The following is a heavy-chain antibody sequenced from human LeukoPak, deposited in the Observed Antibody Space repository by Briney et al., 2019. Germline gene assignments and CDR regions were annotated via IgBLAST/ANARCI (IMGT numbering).Heavy chain of an antibody. V-gene: IGHV1-69*04. D-gene: IGHD3-22*01. J-gene: IGHJ4*02. Sequence: GASVKVSCKASGGTFSSYAISWVRQAPGQGLEWMGRIIPVLDISNYAQNFLGRVTITADESTSIAYMELSSLRSEDTAVYYCARFYYDSNGYYYGFDNWGQGTLVTVSS. CDR3: ARFYYDSNGYYYGFDN. CDR2: IIPVLDIS. CDR1: GGTFSSYA.